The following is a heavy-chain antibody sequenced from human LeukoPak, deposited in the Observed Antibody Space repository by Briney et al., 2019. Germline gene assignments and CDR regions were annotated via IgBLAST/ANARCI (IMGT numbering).Heavy chain of an antibody. CDR2: ISSSSRYI. CDR1: GFSFSSYS. CDR3: ARDSCSSTSCYRSVAVGDDAFDI. Sequence: GGSLRLSCTASGFSFSSYSMNWVRQAPGKGLEWVSSISSSSRYIYYADSVKGRFTISRDNGKNSLYLQMNSLRAEDTAVYYCARDSCSSTSCYRSVAVGDDAFDIWGQGTMVTVSS. V-gene: IGHV3-21*01. J-gene: IGHJ3*02. D-gene: IGHD2-2*01.